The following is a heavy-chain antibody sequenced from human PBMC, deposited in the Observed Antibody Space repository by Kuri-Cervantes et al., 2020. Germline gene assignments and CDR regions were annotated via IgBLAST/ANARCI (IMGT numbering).Heavy chain of an antibody. V-gene: IGHV3-23*01. Sequence: GESLKISCAASGFTFRTYWLHWVRQPPGKGLEWVSAISGSGGSTYYADSVKGRFTISRDNSKNTLYLQMNSLRAEDTAVYYCAKDRAYYGSGSYYPYYFDYWGQGTLVTVSS. CDR2: ISGSGGST. J-gene: IGHJ4*02. CDR1: GFTFRTYW. D-gene: IGHD3-10*01. CDR3: AKDRAYYGSGSYYPYYFDY.